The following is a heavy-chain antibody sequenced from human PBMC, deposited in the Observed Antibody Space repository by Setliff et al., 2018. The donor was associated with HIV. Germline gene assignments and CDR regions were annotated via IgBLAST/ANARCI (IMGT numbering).Heavy chain of an antibody. CDR1: GGTFKSHE. Sequence: SVKVSCKASGGTFKSHEISWVRQAPGQGMEWMGGIVPILNTGNYAPKFQGRVTITADDSTTTAYMELSSLRSEDTAVYYCARSPNHSSGFDYWGQGTPVTVSS. V-gene: IGHV1-69*13. CDR3: ARSPNHSSGFDY. CDR2: IVPILNTG. D-gene: IGHD3-22*01. J-gene: IGHJ4*02.